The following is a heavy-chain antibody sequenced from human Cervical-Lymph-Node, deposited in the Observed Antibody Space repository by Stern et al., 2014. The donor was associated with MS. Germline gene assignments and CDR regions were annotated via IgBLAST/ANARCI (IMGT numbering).Heavy chain of an antibody. J-gene: IGHJ6*02. D-gene: IGHD2-2*01. CDR3: ARDVGYCNSVRCYMLRMDV. Sequence: VQLVQSGAEVKKPGASVKVSCTASGYPFSSFAIHWVRQVPGHRLEWMGRLQVGNGNTNYFQPFQGRGTFTGDQFTNSVYMELRSLRSEDTAVYYCARDVGYCNSVRCYMLRMDVWGQGTTVTVSS. CDR2: LQVGNGNT. V-gene: IGHV1-3*01. CDR1: GYPFSSFA.